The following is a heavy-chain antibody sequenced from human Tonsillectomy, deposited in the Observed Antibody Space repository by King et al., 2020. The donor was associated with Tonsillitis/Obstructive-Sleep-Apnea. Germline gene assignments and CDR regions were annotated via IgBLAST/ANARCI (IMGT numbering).Heavy chain of an antibody. V-gene: IGHV1-18*01. CDR3: ATSEGYRLNTLNNWFDP. CDR1: GYTFTTYG. CDR2: ISAYNGNT. D-gene: IGHD1-26*01. Sequence: FQLVQSGAEVKKPGASVKVSCKASGYTFTTYGICWVRQAPGQGLEWMGWISAYNGNTNYAQKYQGRVTMTTDTSTSTAYMELRSLRSDDTAVYYCATSEGYRLNTLNNWFDPWGPGTLVTVSS. J-gene: IGHJ5*02.